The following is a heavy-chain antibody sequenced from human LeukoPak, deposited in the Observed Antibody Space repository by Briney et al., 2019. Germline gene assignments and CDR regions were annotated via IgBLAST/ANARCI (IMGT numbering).Heavy chain of an antibody. J-gene: IGHJ4*02. CDR3: ARSGGYSSPFAS. V-gene: IGHV4-4*09. CDR1: GGSISIYY. CDR2: IYASGNT. D-gene: IGHD3-10*01. Sequence: SETLSLTCTVSGGSISIYYWSWIRQPPGKGLEWIGYIYASGNTNYNPSLKSRVTISVDTSKNQFSLKLSSVTAADTAVYYSARSGGYSSPFASWGQGTLVTVSS.